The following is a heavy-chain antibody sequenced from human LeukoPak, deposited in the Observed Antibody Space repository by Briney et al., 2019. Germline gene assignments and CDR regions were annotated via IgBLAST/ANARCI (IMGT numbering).Heavy chain of an antibody. CDR2: ISGSGGST. Sequence: GGSLRLSCAASGFTFSSYAMSWVRQAPGKGLEWVSAISGSGGSTYYADSVKGRFTISRDNSKNTLYLQMNSLRDEDSAVYYCAGDRTTVDSPFDYWGQGTLVTVSS. CDR1: GFTFSSYA. V-gene: IGHV3-23*01. D-gene: IGHD4-11*01. J-gene: IGHJ4*02. CDR3: AGDRTTVDSPFDY.